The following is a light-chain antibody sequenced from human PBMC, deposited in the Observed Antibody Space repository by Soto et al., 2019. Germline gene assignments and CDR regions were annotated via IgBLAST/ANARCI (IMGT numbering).Light chain of an antibody. CDR2: GTS. CDR1: QSVSSSY. J-gene: IGKJ1*01. Sequence: EMVLTQSPDTLSLSPGARATLSCRASQSVSSSYLAWYQQTPGQAPRLLIYGTSNRATGIPDKFSGSGSGTDFTLTISRLEPEDFAVYYCQQYWNSRWTFGQGTKVEIK. CDR3: QQYWNSRWT. V-gene: IGKV3-20*01.